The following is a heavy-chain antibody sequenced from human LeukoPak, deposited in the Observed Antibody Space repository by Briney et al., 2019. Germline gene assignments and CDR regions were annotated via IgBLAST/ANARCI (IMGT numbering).Heavy chain of an antibody. J-gene: IGHJ6*03. CDR3: VANMYNYMDV. CDR2: ISGNGATT. Sequence: GGSLRLSSAVSGLTFSTYAMSWVRQAPGRGLEWVSSISGNGATTYYADPVKGRFTISRDNSKNTAFLQMNGLRAEDTAVYYAVANMYNYMDVWGKGTTVTVSS. D-gene: IGHD2-2*01. V-gene: IGHV3-23*01. CDR1: GLTFSTYA.